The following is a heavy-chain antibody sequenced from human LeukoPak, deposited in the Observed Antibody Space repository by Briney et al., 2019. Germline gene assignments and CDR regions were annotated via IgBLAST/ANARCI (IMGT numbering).Heavy chain of an antibody. J-gene: IGHJ4*02. CDR2: INHSGST. Sequence: SETLSLTRAVYGGSFSGYYWSWIRQPPGKGLEWIGEINHSGSTNYNPSLKSRVTISVDTSKNQFSLKLSSVTAADTAVHYCARVRGVIISIFDYWGQGTLVTVSS. CDR3: ARVRGVIISIFDY. CDR1: GGSFSGYY. V-gene: IGHV4-34*01. D-gene: IGHD3-10*01.